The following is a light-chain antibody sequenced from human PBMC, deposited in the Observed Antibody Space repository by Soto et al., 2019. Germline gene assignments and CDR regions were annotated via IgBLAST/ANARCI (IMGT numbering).Light chain of an antibody. Sequence: ALTQPPSASGSPGQSVTISCTGTSSDVGGYNYVSWYQQHPGKAPKLMIYEVSKRPSGVPDRFSGSKSGNTASLTVSGLQAEDEADCYCSSYAGSNNHVVFGGGTKVTVL. V-gene: IGLV2-8*01. J-gene: IGLJ2*01. CDR3: SSYAGSNNHVV. CDR2: EVS. CDR1: SSDVGGYNY.